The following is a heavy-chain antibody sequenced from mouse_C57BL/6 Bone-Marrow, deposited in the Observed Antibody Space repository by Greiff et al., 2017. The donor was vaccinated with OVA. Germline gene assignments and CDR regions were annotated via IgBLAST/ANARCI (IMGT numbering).Heavy chain of an antibody. J-gene: IGHJ1*03. CDR3: ARHGGYYGSSYDWYFDV. D-gene: IGHD1-1*01. CDR1: GFTFSDYY. CDR2: ISNGGGST. V-gene: IGHV5-12*01. Sequence: EVMLVESGGGLVQPGGSLKLSCAASGFTFSDYYMYWVRQTPEKRLEWVAYISNGGGSTYYPDTVKGRFTISRDNAKNTLYLQMSRLKSEDTAMYYCARHGGYYGSSYDWYFDVWGTGTTVTVSS.